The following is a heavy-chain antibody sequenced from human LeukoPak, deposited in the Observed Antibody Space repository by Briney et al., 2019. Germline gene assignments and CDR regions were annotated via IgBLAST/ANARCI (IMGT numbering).Heavy chain of an antibody. J-gene: IGHJ6*02. CDR3: ARVPDSYYDSSGLDV. Sequence: GASVTVSCTASGYTFTSYDINWVRQATGQGLEWMGWMNPNSGNTGYAQKFQGRVTMTRNTSISTAYMELSSLRSEDTAVYYCARVPDSYYDSSGLDVWGQGTTVTVSS. V-gene: IGHV1-8*01. D-gene: IGHD3-22*01. CDR1: GYTFTSYD. CDR2: MNPNSGNT.